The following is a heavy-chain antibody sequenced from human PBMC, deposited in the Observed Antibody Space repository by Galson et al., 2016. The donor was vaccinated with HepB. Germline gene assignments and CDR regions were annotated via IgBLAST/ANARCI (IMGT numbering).Heavy chain of an antibody. D-gene: IGHD3-10*01. J-gene: IGHJ6*02. Sequence: SVKVSCKASGGSFSSYAISWVRQAPGQGLEWMGGIIPIFGTANYTQKFQGRVTITADEFTSTASMELSSLRSEDTAVYYCAREDAHLVRGGLVSYAMDVWGQGTTVTVSS. CDR3: AREDAHLVRGGLVSYAMDV. CDR2: IIPIFGTA. V-gene: IGHV1-69*13. CDR1: GGSFSSYA.